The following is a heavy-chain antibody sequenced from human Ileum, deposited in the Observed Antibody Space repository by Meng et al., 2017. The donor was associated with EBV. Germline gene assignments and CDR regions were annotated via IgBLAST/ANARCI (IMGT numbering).Heavy chain of an antibody. CDR2: TSHRGST. Sequence: VQLTESRPGLVKPSDTPPLTSAVSGGSIGRGEWWSCVRQPPGKGLGWIGETSHRGSTNYSPSLTSRVTISPDKSKNQLSLKLNSVTAADTAVYYCASSDYYRSDYWGQGTLVTVSS. CDR1: GGSIGRGEW. J-gene: IGHJ4*02. D-gene: IGHD3-22*01. CDR3: ASSDYYRSDY. V-gene: IGHV4-4*02.